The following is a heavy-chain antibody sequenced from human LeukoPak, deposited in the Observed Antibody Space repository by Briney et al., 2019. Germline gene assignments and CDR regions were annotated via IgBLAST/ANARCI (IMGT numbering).Heavy chain of an antibody. CDR2: IIPIYGTP. D-gene: IGHD6-13*01. CDR1: GGTFSNSG. J-gene: IGHJ4*02. Sequence: GASVKVSCKASGGTFSNSGFSWVRQAPGQGLEWMGGIIPIYGTPHYAQKFQGRVSITADESTTTAYMEVSSLNSEDTAVYYCARDQGIEAARTFDYWGQGTRVTVSS. CDR3: ARDQGIEAARTFDY. V-gene: IGHV1-69*01.